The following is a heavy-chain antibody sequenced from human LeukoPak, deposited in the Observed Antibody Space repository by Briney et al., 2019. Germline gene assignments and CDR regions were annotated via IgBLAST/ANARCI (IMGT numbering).Heavy chain of an antibody. CDR1: GFPFANYW. Sequence: GSLRLSCAVSGFPFANYWMMWVRQAPGKGLEWVANIKQDGSDKYYVDSVKGRFTISRDNSKNTLYLQMNSLRAEDTAVYYCAREGKREWYSSSWYYWYFDLWGRGTLVTVSS. D-gene: IGHD6-13*01. V-gene: IGHV3-7*01. J-gene: IGHJ2*01. CDR3: AREGKREWYSSSWYYWYFDL. CDR2: IKQDGSDK.